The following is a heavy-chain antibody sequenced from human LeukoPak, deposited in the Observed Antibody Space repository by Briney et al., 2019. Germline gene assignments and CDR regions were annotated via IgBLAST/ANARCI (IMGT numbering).Heavy chain of an antibody. CDR2: ISWNGGSI. V-gene: IGHV3-9*01. D-gene: IGHD4-17*01. CDR3: ARMSAVTTRPPPFFDY. CDR1: GFTFDDYA. J-gene: IGHJ4*02. Sequence: GGSLRLSRAASGFTFDDYAMHWVRQTPGKGLEWVSGISWNGGSIGYADSVKGRFTISRDNAKNSLYLQMSSLTLDDTASYYCARMSAVTTRPPPFFDYWGQGTLVTVSS.